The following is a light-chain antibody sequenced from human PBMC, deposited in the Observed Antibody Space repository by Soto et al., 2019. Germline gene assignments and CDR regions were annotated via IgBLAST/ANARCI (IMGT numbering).Light chain of an antibody. CDR1: SSDVGGYTY. CDR2: DVS. J-gene: IGLJ1*01. Sequence: QSVLTQPRSVSGSPGQSVSISCTGTSSDVGGYTYVSWYQQHPGKAPKVMIYDVSKRPSGVPDRFSGSKSGNTASLTISGLQSGDEADYYCCSYAGRYTYVFGTGTKVTV. V-gene: IGLV2-11*01. CDR3: CSYAGRYTYV.